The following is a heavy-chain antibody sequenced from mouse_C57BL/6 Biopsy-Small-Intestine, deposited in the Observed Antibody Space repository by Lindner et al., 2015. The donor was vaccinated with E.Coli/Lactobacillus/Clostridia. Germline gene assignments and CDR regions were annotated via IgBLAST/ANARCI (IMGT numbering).Heavy chain of an antibody. J-gene: IGHJ4*01. Sequence: SVKVSCKTSGYTFTSSGLSWVRHGPWNKGLSGWDGSGPANHDTNYAQKFRGRVSMTTDTSTSTAYMELRSLRYDDTAVYYCVRDYAGSFDFWGQGTLVTVSP. CDR3: VRDYAGSFDF. V-gene: IGHV1-74*01. D-gene: IGHD2-4*01. CDR1: GYTFTSSG. CDR2: SGPANHDT.